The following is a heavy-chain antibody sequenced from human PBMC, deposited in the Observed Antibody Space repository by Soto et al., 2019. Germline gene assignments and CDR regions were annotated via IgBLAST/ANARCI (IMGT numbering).Heavy chain of an antibody. V-gene: IGHV3-23*01. Sequence: EVKLLESGGGLVQPGESLRLSCAASGFTFSTYSMTWVRQAPGKVLEWVAHITASEGTTYYADSVKGRFTISRDTSRNTLYLQMNSLRAEDTALYYCAKCMQAYWNYDAHHIWGQGTMVSVSS. J-gene: IGHJ3*02. CDR1: GFTFSTYS. D-gene: IGHD1-7*01. CDR3: AKCMQAYWNYDAHHI. CDR2: ITASEGTT.